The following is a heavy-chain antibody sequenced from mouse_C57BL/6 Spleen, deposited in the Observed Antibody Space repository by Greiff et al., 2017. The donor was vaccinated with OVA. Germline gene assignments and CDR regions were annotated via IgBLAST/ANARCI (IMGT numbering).Heavy chain of an antibody. Sequence: QVQLQQSGAELVKPGASVKLSCKASGYTFTSYWMHWVKQRPGQGLEWIGMIHPNSGSTNYNEKFKSKATLTVDKSSSTAYMQLSSLTSEDSAVYYCARDYGSSYFDDWGQGTTLTVSS. CDR1: GYTFTSYW. V-gene: IGHV1-64*01. CDR3: ARDYGSSYFDD. CDR2: IHPNSGST. J-gene: IGHJ2*01. D-gene: IGHD1-1*01.